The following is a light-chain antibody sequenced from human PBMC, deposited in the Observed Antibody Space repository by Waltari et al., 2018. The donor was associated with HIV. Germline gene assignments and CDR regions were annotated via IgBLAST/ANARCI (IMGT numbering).Light chain of an antibody. CDR1: QSIYRR. V-gene: IGKV3-15*01. CDR2: GT. CDR3: QQYNDWPAIT. J-gene: IGKJ5*01. Sequence: EIEMTQSPATLSVSTGERATLSCRASQSIYRRVAWYRLKPGQAPRLLIYGTTRATGVPARFSGSGSGTEFTLTISSLQSEDFAVYFCQQYNDWPAITFGQGTRLEIK.